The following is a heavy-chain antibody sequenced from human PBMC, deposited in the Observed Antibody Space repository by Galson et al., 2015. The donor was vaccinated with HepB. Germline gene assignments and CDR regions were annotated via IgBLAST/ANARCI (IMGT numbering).Heavy chain of an antibody. CDR3: ARLATRWDRPGGDDAFDI. CDR2: IDPSDSYT. CDR1: GYSFTSYW. Sequence: QSGAEVKKPGESLRISCKGSGYSFTSYWISWVRQMPGKGLEWMGRIDPSDSYTNYSPSFQGHVTISADKSISTAYLQWSSLKASDTAMYYCARLATRWDRPGGDDAFDIWGQGTMVTVSS. J-gene: IGHJ3*02. D-gene: IGHD2-21*02. V-gene: IGHV5-10-1*01.